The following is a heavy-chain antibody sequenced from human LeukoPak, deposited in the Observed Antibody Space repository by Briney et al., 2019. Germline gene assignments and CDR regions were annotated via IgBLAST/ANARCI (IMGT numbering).Heavy chain of an antibody. Sequence: PGGSLRLSCAASGFTFSSYAMHWVRQAPGKGLEWVAVISYDGSNKYYADSVKGRFTISRDTSKNMVYLQMNSLRAEDTAVYYCARDVAATVPRYFDHWGQGTLVTVSS. V-gene: IGHV3-30-3*01. CDR1: GFTFSSYA. D-gene: IGHD6-13*01. J-gene: IGHJ4*02. CDR3: ARDVAATVPRYFDH. CDR2: ISYDGSNK.